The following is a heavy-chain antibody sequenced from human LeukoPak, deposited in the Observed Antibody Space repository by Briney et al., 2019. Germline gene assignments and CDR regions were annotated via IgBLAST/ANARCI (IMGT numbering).Heavy chain of an antibody. V-gene: IGHV3-11*01. J-gene: IGHJ6*02. D-gene: IGHD6-19*01. CDR1: GFSFSDYY. CDR3: ARDRSSGWSYGMDV. Sequence: GGSLRLSCAASGFSFSDYYMSWIRQAPGKGLEWVSYISSSGSTIYYADSVKGRFTISRDNAKNSLYLQMNSLRAEDTAVYYCARDRSSGWSYGMDVWGQGTTVTVSS. CDR2: ISSSGSTI.